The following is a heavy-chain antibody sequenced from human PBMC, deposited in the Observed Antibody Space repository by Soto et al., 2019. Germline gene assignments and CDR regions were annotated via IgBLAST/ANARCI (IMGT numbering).Heavy chain of an antibody. D-gene: IGHD6-19*01. Sequence: PGESLKISCKGSGYSFTSYWIGWVRQMPGKGLEWMGIIYPGDSDTRYSPYFQGQVTISADKSISTAYLQWSGLKASDTAMYYCASSPGIAVWSPAFDIWGQGTMVTVSS. J-gene: IGHJ3*02. V-gene: IGHV5-51*01. CDR3: ASSPGIAVWSPAFDI. CDR1: GYSFTSYW. CDR2: IYPGDSDT.